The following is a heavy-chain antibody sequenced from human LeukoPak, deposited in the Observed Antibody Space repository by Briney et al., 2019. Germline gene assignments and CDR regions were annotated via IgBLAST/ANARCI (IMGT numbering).Heavy chain of an antibody. J-gene: IGHJ4*02. V-gene: IGHV5-51*01. CDR1: GYSFANYW. CDR3: ARRRDLYSGSYYPFDY. CDR2: IYPGDSDA. D-gene: IGHD1-26*01. Sequence: GESLKISCKGSGYSFANYWIGWVRQMPGKGLKWMGIIYPGDSDARYSPSFQGQVTISADKSISTAYLQWSSLKASDTAMYYCARRRDLYSGSYYPFDYWGQGTLVTVSS.